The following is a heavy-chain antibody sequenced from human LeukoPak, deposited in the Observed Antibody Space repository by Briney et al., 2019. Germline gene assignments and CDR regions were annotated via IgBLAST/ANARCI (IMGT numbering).Heavy chain of an antibody. J-gene: IGHJ6*02. Sequence: ASVKVSCKASGYTFTSYDINWVRQATGQGLEWRGWMNPNSGNTGYAQKFQGRVTMTRNTSISTAYMELSSLRSEDTAVYYCARGLYYYYGMDVWGQGTTVTVSS. CDR3: ARGLYYYYGMDV. V-gene: IGHV1-8*01. CDR2: MNPNSGNT. CDR1: GYTFTSYD.